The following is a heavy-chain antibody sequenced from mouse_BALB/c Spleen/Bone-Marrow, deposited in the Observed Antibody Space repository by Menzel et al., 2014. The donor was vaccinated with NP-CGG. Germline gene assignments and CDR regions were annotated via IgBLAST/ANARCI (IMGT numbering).Heavy chain of an antibody. J-gene: IGHJ3*01. CDR1: GYSFTTYW. CDR2: IHPSDSET. CDR3: AREKVYYGISWFAY. D-gene: IGHD2-1*01. Sequence: QVQLQQSGTEVVRPGASVKLSCKASGYSFTTYWMNWVKQRPGQGLEWIGMIHPSDSETRLNQKFKDKATLTADKSSSTAYTQLNSPTSEDSAVYYCAREKVYYGISWFAYWGQGTLVTVSA. V-gene: IGHV1-61*01.